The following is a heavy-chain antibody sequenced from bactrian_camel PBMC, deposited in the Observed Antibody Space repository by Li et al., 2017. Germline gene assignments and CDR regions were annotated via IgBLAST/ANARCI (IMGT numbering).Heavy chain of an antibody. V-gene: IGHV3S53*01. CDR1: GEKYCSAD. Sequence: VQLVESGGGSVQAGGSLTLSCGFSGEKYCSADMSWYRQAPEKEREGVASIDNFGRTTYGDSVKGRFTLSKDNAKNTVYLQMNNLQPEDTATYYCAEGRGSRGEHCYSLNYWGQGTQVTVS. J-gene: IGHJ4*01. CDR2: IDNFGRT. D-gene: IGHD6*01. CDR3: AEGRGSRGEHCYSLNY.